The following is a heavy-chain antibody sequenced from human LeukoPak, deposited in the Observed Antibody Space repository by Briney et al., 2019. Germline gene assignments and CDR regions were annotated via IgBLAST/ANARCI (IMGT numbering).Heavy chain of an antibody. CDR1: GGSLSSGSYY. CDR2: IYTSGST. Sequence: SQTLSLTCTVSGGSLSSGSYYWSWIRQPAGKGLEWIGRIYTSGSTNYNPSLKSRVTISVDTSKNQFSLKLSSVTAADTAVYYCARDSYCGGDCYYSYWGQGTLVTVSS. D-gene: IGHD2-21*01. J-gene: IGHJ4*02. CDR3: ARDSYCGGDCYYSY. V-gene: IGHV4-61*02.